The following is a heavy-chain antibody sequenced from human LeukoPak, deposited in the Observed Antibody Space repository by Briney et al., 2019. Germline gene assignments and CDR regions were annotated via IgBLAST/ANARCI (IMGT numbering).Heavy chain of an antibody. Sequence: ASVKVSCKASGYTFTGYYMHWVRQAPGQGLEWMGWINPNSGGTNYAQKFQGRVTMTRDTSISTAYMELSRLRSDDTAVYYCARDLRRVVRSYDYVWGSYRYPWVYWGQGTLVTVSS. CDR2: INPNSGGT. D-gene: IGHD3-16*02. CDR1: GYTFTGYY. J-gene: IGHJ4*02. CDR3: ARDLRRVVRSYDYVWGSYRYPWVY. V-gene: IGHV1-2*02.